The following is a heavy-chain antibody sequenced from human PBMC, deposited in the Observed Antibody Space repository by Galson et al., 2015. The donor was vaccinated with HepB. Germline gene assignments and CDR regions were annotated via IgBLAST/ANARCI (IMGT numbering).Heavy chain of an antibody. CDR2: IYYSGST. CDR3: ARSGRGSYGAFDY. Sequence: LSLTCTVSGGSISSSSYYWGWIRQPPGKGLEWIGSIYYSGSTYYNPSLKSRVTMSVDTSKDQFSLKLSSVTAADTAVYYCARSGRGSYGAFDYWGQGTLVTVSS. D-gene: IGHD3-10*01. CDR1: GGSISSSSYY. J-gene: IGHJ4*02. V-gene: IGHV4-39*01.